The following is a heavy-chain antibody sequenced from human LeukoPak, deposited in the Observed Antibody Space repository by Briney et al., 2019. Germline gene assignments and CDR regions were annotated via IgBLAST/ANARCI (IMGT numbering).Heavy chain of an antibody. CDR2: ISSSSSYI. J-gene: IGHJ6*03. CDR3: ARDGAAAGTSPYYYYMDV. V-gene: IGHV3-21*01. Sequence: PGGSLRLSCAASGFTFSSYSMNWVRQAPGKGLEWVSSISSSSSYIYYADSVKGRFTISRDNAKNSLYLQMNSLRAEDTAVYYCARDGAAAGTSPYYYYMDVWGKGTTVTVSS. CDR1: GFTFSSYS. D-gene: IGHD6-13*01.